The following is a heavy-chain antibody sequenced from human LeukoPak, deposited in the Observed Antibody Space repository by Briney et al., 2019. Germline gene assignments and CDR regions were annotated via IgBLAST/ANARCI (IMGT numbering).Heavy chain of an antibody. J-gene: IGHJ5*02. D-gene: IGHD5-24*01. CDR1: GGSCDDYY. V-gene: IGHV4-34*01. CDR2: IHPHGIF. Sequence: SETLSLTCAVHGGSCDDYYCSWIRQPPGKGLEWIGEIHPHGIFYYNSSLTSRVTTSIDTSKSQFSLRLTSVTAADTAFYYCARGRDRSKAGDLWGQGSLVIVSS. CDR3: ARGRDRSKAGDL.